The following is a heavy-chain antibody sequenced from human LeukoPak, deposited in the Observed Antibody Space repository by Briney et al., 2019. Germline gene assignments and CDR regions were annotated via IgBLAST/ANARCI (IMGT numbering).Heavy chain of an antibody. Sequence: SVKVSCKASGGTLSSYAISWVRQAPGQGLEWMGRIIPIFGIANYAQKFQGRVTITADKSTSTAYMELSSLRSEDTAVYYCAREDTTYYDFWSGYKPLDYWGQGTLVTVSS. CDR1: GGTLSSYA. CDR2: IIPIFGIA. J-gene: IGHJ4*02. V-gene: IGHV1-69*04. D-gene: IGHD3-3*01. CDR3: AREDTTYYDFWSGYKPLDY.